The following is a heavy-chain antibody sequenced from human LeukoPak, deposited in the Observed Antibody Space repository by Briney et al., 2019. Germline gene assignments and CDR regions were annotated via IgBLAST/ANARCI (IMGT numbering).Heavy chain of an antibody. J-gene: IGHJ4*02. Sequence: PSETLSLTCSVSGGSISNYYWSWIRQPPGKGLQWIGYIHYSGSTNYNSSLKSRVTISVDTSKNQFSLKLSSVTAVDTAVYYCARVSGSSGWYSFDYWGQGTLVTVSS. CDR3: ARVSGSSGWYSFDY. V-gene: IGHV4-59*12. CDR1: GGSISNYY. D-gene: IGHD6-19*01. CDR2: IHYSGST.